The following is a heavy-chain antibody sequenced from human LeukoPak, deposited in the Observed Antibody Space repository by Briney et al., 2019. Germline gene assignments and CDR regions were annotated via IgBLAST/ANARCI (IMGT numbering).Heavy chain of an antibody. D-gene: IGHD4-23*01. CDR3: ARGRPHGNDY. Sequence: GGSLRLSCAASGFTFDNYWMHWVRQAPGKGLVWVSRIASDGSSTTYADSVKGRFSISRDNAKNTLYLQMNSLRVEDTAVYYCARGRPHGNDYWGQGTLVTVSS. CDR2: IASDGSST. CDR1: GFTFDNYW. V-gene: IGHV3-74*01. J-gene: IGHJ4*02.